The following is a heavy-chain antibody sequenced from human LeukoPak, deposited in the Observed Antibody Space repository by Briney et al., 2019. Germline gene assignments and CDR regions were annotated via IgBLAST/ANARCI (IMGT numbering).Heavy chain of an antibody. V-gene: IGHV1-69*13. CDR1: GGTFSSYA. D-gene: IGHD5-18*01. Sequence: SVKVSCKASGGTFSSYAISWVRQAPGQGLEWMGGIIPIFGTANYAQKFQGRVTITADESTSTAYMELSSLRAEDTAVYYCAKDLLRGYGDYFDYWGQGTLVTVSS. J-gene: IGHJ4*02. CDR3: AKDLLRGYGDYFDY. CDR2: IIPIFGTA.